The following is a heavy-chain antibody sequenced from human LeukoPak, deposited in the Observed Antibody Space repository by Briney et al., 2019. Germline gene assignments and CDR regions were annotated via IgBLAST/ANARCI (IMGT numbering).Heavy chain of an antibody. Sequence: SVKVSCKASGYTFTSYGISWVRQAPGQGLEWMGGIIPIFGTANYAQKFQGRVTITADESTSTAYMELSSLRSEDTAVYYCAREVGNDFWSGHLSAYYMDVWGKGTTVTVSS. CDR2: IIPIFGTA. CDR1: GYTFTSYG. CDR3: AREVGNDFWSGHLSAYYMDV. D-gene: IGHD3-3*01. V-gene: IGHV1-69*13. J-gene: IGHJ6*03.